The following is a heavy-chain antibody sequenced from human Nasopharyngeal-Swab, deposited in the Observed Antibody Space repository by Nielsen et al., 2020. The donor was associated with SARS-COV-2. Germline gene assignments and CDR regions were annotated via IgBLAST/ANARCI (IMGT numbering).Heavy chain of an antibody. D-gene: IGHD3-10*01. Sequence: WIRQPPGKGLEWIGSIYYSGSTYYNPSLKSRVTISVDTSKNHFSLKLSSVTAADTAVYYCASNSMVLYPTSGAFDIWGQGTMVTVSS. J-gene: IGHJ3*02. CDR3: ASNSMVLYPTSGAFDI. V-gene: IGHV4-39*01. CDR2: IYYSGST.